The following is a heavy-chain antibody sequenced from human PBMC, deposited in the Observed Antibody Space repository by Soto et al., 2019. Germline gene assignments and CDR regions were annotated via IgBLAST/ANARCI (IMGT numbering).Heavy chain of an antibody. Sequence: PSETLSLTCTVSGGSISSYHWSWIRQSAGKGLEWIGRIYTSGNTHYNPSLKSRVTVSIDTSKNQLFLTVNSVTAADSAVYYCARESGDNWDYEAYWGQGTPVTVSS. J-gene: IGHJ4*02. CDR3: ARESGDNWDYEAY. V-gene: IGHV4-4*07. D-gene: IGHD1-7*01. CDR1: GGSISSYH. CDR2: IYTSGNT.